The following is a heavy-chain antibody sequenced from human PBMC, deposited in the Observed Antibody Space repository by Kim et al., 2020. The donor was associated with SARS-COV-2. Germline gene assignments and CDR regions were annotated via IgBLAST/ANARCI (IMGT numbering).Heavy chain of an antibody. J-gene: IGHJ4*02. CDR2: VHTSGSI. D-gene: IGHD1-1*01. CDR1: GDSISSYS. Sequence: SETLSLTCTVSGDSISSYSWSWIRQPAGKGLEWIGRVHTSGSINYNPSLESRVTMSVDTSKNEFSLRLRSVTAADTAVYYCVKAGNRNDILFDHWGQGTQVTVSS. V-gene: IGHV4-4*07. CDR3: VKAGNRNDILFDH.